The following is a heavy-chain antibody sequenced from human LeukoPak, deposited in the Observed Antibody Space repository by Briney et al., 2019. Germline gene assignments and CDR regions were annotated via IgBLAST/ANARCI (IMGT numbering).Heavy chain of an antibody. CDR1: GFVISRDN. D-gene: IGHD3-16*01. CDR3: VREVGRPKTFYFDS. J-gene: IGHJ4*02. V-gene: IGHV3-48*04. Sequence: GGSLRLSCIASGFVISRDNMNWVRRAPGKGLEWVAHISEAIYYADSVQGRFTISRDNAKNSLYLQMSNLRAEDTAMYYCVREVGRPKTFYFDSWGRGTPVTVSS. CDR2: ISEAI.